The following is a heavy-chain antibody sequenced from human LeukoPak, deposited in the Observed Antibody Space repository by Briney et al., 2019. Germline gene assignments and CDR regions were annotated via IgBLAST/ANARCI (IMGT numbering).Heavy chain of an antibody. D-gene: IGHD6-13*01. CDR3: ASSRGIAAAGIFDY. V-gene: IGHV1-46*01. CDR2: INPSGGST. CDR1: GYTFTSYY. J-gene: IGHJ4*02. Sequence: GASVKVSFTASGYTFTSYYMHWVRQAPGQGLEWMGVINPSGGSTSYAQKFQGRVTMTRDTSTSTVYMELGSLRSEDTAVYYCASSRGIAAAGIFDYWGQGTLVTASS.